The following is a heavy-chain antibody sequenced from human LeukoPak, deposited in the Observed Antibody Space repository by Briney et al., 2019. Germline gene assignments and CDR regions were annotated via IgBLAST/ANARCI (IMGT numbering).Heavy chain of an antibody. D-gene: IGHD2-15*01. V-gene: IGHV4-59*12. CDR1: GGSISSYY. CDR3: ARECSGGSCYPFDP. J-gene: IGHJ5*02. CDR2: IYYSGST. Sequence: SETLSLTCTVSGGSISSYYWSWIRQPPGKGLEWIGYIYYSGSTNYNPSLKSRVTISVDTSKNQFSLKLSSVTAADTAVYYCARECSGGSCYPFDPWGQGTLVTVSS.